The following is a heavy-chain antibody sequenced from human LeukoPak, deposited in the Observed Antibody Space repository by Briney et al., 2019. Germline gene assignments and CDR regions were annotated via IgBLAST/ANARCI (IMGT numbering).Heavy chain of an antibody. D-gene: IGHD4-23*01. Sequence: GGSLRLSCAASGFTFSSYSMNWVRQAPGKGLEWVSYISSSSSTIYYADSVKGRFTISRDNAKNSLYLQMNSLRAEDTAVYYCARELDYGGNHWGQGTLVTVSS. CDR3: ARELDYGGNH. CDR1: GFTFSSYS. V-gene: IGHV3-48*01. CDR2: ISSSSSTI. J-gene: IGHJ5*02.